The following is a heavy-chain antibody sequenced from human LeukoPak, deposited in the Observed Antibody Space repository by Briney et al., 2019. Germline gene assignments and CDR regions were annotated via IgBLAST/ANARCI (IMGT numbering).Heavy chain of an antibody. V-gene: IGHV3-66*02. CDR3: ALVGATDVGY. CDR2: IYSGGNT. D-gene: IGHD1-26*01. Sequence: PGGSLRLSCVASGFTVSSNYMSWVRPAPGKGLEWVSVIYSGGNTYYADSVKGRFTISRDNSENTLYLQMNSLRAEDTAVYYCALVGATDVGYWGQGTLVTVSS. J-gene: IGHJ4*02. CDR1: GFTVSSNY.